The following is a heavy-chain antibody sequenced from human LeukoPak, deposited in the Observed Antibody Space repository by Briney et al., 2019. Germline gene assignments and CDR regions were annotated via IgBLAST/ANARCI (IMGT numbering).Heavy chain of an antibody. CDR2: IYYSGST. D-gene: IGHD4-17*01. CDR3: ATGAGYGDYGY. Sequence: SQTLSLTCTVSGGSISSGDYYWSWIRQPPGKGLQWIGYIYYSGSTYYNPSLKSRLTISVDTSKNQFSLKLSSVTAADTAIYYCATGAGYGDYGYWGQGTLVTVSS. CDR1: GGSISSGDYY. J-gene: IGHJ4*02. V-gene: IGHV4-30-4*08.